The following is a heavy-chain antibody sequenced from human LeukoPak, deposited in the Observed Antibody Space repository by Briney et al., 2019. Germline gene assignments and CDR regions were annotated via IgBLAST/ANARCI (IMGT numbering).Heavy chain of an antibody. J-gene: IGHJ5*01. CDR1: DYSITSGDY. D-gene: IGHD5/OR15-5a*01. CDR3: ARNMSTEGWFDS. V-gene: IGHV4-38-2*01. Sequence: RTSETLSLTCVVSDYSITSGDYWAWIRQPPGKGLEWIGSIYNSVSTSYNPSLKSRVTTSVDPSKNQFSLNLRSVTAADTAVYCCARNMSTEGWFDSWGRGTLVTVSS. CDR2: IYNSVST.